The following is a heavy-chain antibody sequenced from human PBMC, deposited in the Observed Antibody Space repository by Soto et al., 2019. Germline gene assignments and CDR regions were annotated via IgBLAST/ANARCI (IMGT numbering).Heavy chain of an antibody. V-gene: IGHV4-31*03. D-gene: IGHD2-2*01. CDR3: AKSGFGCSSTSCYEYDY. J-gene: IGHJ4*02. Sequence: SESLSLTCTVSGGSISSGGYYWSWIRQHPGKGLEWIGYIYYSGSTYYNPSLKSRVTISVDTSKNQFSLKLSSVTAADTAVYYCAKSGFGCSSTSCYEYDYWGQGTLVTVSS. CDR2: IYYSGST. CDR1: GGSISSGGYY.